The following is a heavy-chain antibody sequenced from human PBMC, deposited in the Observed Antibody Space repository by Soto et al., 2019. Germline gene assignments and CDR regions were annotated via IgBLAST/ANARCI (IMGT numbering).Heavy chain of an antibody. CDR1: GFTFSGSA. V-gene: IGHV3-73*01. CDR2: IRSKANSYAT. D-gene: IGHD3-3*01. CDR3: TRLYDFWSGYYTDPNYYYYYMDV. J-gene: IGHJ6*03. Sequence: GGSLRLSCAASGFTFSGSAMHWVRQASGKGLEWVGRIRSKANSYATAYAASVKGRFTISRDDSKNTAYLQMKSLKTGETAVYYCTRLYDFWSGYYTDPNYYYYYMDVWGKGTTVTVSS.